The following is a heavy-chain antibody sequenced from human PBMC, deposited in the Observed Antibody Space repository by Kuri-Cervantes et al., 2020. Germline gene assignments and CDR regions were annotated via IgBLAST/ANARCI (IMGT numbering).Heavy chain of an antibody. Sequence: GESLKISCAASGFTFTNYALHWVRQAPGKGLEWVAAISGSGGSTYYADSVQGRFTISRDKSKNTVYLQMNSLRAEDTAVYYCAKSGYFSDTGGYYYVYWGQGTLVTVSS. CDR1: GFTFTNYA. CDR2: ISGSGGST. V-gene: IGHV3-23*01. CDR3: AKSGYFSDTGGYYYVY. J-gene: IGHJ4*02. D-gene: IGHD3-22*01.